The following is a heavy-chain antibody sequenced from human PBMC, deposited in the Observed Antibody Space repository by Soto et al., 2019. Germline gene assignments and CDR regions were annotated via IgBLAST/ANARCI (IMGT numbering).Heavy chain of an antibody. V-gene: IGHV3-23*01. CDR3: AKGEYSYGKYYYYYGMDV. D-gene: IGHD5-18*01. CDR1: GFTFSSYA. CDR2: ISGSGGST. J-gene: IGHJ6*02. Sequence: GGSLRLSCAASGFTFSSYAMNWVRQAPGKGLEWVSAISGSGGSTYYADSVKGRFTISRDNSKNTLYLQMNSLRAEDTAVYYCAKGEYSYGKYYYYYGMDVWGQGTTVTVSS.